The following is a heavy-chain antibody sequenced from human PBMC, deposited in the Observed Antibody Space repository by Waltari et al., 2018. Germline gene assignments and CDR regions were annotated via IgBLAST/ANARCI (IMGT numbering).Heavy chain of an antibody. V-gene: IGHV1-69*12. CDR1: RGTFSSYA. CDR2: ISTIFGTA. CDR3: ARYGGSMKGAFDI. Sequence: QVQLVQSGAEVKKPGSSVKVSCKSSRGTFSSYAISWVRQAPGQVRELMGGISTIFGTANYEEKFKGRVTITADESTSKAYMELSSLRSEDTAVYYCARYGGSMKGAFDIWGQGTMVTVSS. D-gene: IGHD3-16*01. J-gene: IGHJ3*02.